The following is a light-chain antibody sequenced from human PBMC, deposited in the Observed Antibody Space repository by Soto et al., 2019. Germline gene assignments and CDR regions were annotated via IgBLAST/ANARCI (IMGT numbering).Light chain of an antibody. V-gene: IGLV2-14*01. CDR3: SSYISRSTSVV. CDR2: DVS. J-gene: IGLJ2*01. Sequence: QSALTQPASVSGSPGQSITISCTGTSSDVGTYNYVSWYQQHPGKAPKLMIYDVSNRPSGVSDRFSGSKSGNTASLTISGLQAEDEADYYCSSYISRSTSVVFGGGTKLPVL. CDR1: SSDVGTYNY.